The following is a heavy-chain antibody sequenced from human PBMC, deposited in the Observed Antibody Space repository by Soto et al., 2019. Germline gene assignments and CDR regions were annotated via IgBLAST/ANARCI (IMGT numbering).Heavy chain of an antibody. J-gene: IGHJ6*02. D-gene: IGHD4-4*01. CDR1: GYTFTSYY. V-gene: IGHV1-69*06. CDR3: ARDLFYSNYQGEAYYYYGMDV. CDR2: IIPIFGTA. Sequence: GASVQVSCKASGYTFTSYYMHWVRQAPGQGLEWMGGIIPIFGTANYAQKFQGRVTITADKSTSTAYMELSSLRSEDTAVYYCARDLFYSNYQGEAYYYYGMDVWGQGTTVTVSS.